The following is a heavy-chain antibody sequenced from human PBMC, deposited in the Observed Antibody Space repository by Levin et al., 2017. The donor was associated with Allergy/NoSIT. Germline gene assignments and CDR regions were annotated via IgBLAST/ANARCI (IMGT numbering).Heavy chain of an antibody. CDR2: TSYDGSHK. V-gene: IGHV3-30*18. CDR3: AKDPQPYCSGGSCYSESNWLDP. Sequence: GGSLRLSCAASGFTFSNYGMHWVRQAPGKGLEWVAITSYDGSHKYYADSVKGRFTISRDNSKNTLSLQMNSLRPEDTAVYYCAKDPQPYCSGGSCYSESNWLDPWGQGTLVTVSS. J-gene: IGHJ5*02. D-gene: IGHD2-15*01. CDR1: GFTFSNYG.